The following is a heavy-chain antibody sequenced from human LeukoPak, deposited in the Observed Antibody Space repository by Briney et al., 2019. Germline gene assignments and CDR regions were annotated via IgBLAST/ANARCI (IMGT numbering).Heavy chain of an antibody. CDR3: ARDDYSNYEILGYFQH. J-gene: IGHJ1*01. D-gene: IGHD4-11*01. CDR2: FYSGGKT. Sequence: GGSLRLSCAASGFTVSSSYTSRVRQAPGKGLEWVSVFYSGGKTYYTDSVKGRFTISRDNSKNTLYLQMNSLRAEDTAVYYCARDDYSNYEILGYFQHWGQGTLVTVSS. V-gene: IGHV3-53*05. CDR1: GFTVSSSY.